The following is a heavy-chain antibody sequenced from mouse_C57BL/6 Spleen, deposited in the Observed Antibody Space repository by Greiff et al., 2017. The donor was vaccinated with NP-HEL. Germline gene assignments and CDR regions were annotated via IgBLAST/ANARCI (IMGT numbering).Heavy chain of an antibody. Sequence: EVQLQQSGPGLVKPSQSLSLTCSVTGYSITSGYYWNWIRQFPGNKLEWMGYISYDGSNNYNPSLKNRISITRDTSKNQFFLKLNSVTTEDTDTYYCASYGYYSDYWGQGTTLTVSS. CDR3: ASYGYYSDY. D-gene: IGHD2-2*01. V-gene: IGHV3-6*01. J-gene: IGHJ2*01. CDR2: ISYDGSN. CDR1: GYSITSGYY.